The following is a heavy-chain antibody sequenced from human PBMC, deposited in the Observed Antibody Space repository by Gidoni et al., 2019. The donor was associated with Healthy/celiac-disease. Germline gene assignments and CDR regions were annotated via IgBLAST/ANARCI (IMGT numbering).Heavy chain of an antibody. D-gene: IGHD3-10*01. CDR1: GVSISSSSYF. CDR3: ERLTFQPFYGSGSYYNPASFDY. CDR2: IYYSGGT. V-gene: IGHV4-39*01. Sequence: QLQLHESVPGLLKPSETLSLTCTFSGVSISSSSYFGCWFRQPPGKGLEWIGSIYYSGGTYYNPSLKSRVTISVDTSKNQFSLKLSSVTAADTAVYYCERLTFQPFYGSGSYYNPASFDYWGQGTLVTVSS. J-gene: IGHJ4*02.